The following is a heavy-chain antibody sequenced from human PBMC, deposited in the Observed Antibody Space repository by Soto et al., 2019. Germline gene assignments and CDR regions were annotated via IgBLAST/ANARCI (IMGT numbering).Heavy chain of an antibody. Sequence: QVQLVQSGAEVKKPGASVKVSCRTSGYTFSGFYIHWVRQAPGQGLESMGWIYPDSGGTDYAQKFQGRVSLTWDTSSTTAYMELTRLRPDDTAVYYCARIKWGLNYYNGMDVWGQGTTVIVSS. V-gene: IGHV1-2*02. D-gene: IGHD1-26*01. CDR1: GYTFSGFY. CDR3: ARIKWGLNYYNGMDV. J-gene: IGHJ6*02. CDR2: IYPDSGGT.